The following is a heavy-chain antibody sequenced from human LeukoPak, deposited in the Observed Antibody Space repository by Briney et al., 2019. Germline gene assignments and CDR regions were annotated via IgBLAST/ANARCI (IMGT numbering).Heavy chain of an antibody. J-gene: IGHJ5*02. CDR2: ISGSSGII. Sequence: PGGSLRLSCAASGFIYSSYSMNWVRQAPGKGLEGISYISGSSGIIKYADSVKGRFTISRDNSKNTLYLQMNSLRAEDTAVYYCAKVKRSGCETWGQGTLVTVSS. CDR3: AKVKRSGCET. D-gene: IGHD2-21*01. V-gene: IGHV3-48*01. CDR1: GFIYSSYS.